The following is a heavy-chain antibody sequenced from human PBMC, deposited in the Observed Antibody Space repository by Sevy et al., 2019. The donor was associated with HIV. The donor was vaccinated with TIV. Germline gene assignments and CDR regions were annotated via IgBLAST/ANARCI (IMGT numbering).Heavy chain of an antibody. Sequence: GGSLRLSCAASGFTFSGYAMSWVRQAPGKGLEWVSTIRDNDGTYYADSVKGRFTISRDTSKNTLYQQVNSLRAEDTALYYCARRAGYCSSSNCPGYFDYWGHGTLVTVSS. CDR1: GFTFSGYA. CDR3: ARRAGYCSSSNCPGYFDY. D-gene: IGHD2-2*01. CDR2: IRDNDGT. J-gene: IGHJ4*01. V-gene: IGHV3-23*01.